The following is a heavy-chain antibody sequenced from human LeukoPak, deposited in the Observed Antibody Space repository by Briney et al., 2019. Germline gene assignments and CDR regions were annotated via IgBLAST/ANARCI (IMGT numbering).Heavy chain of an antibody. CDR3: ARDPQVPDTAMVKDYYYYGMDV. CDR1: GFTVSSNY. CDR2: IYSGGST. V-gene: IGHV3-66*01. D-gene: IGHD5-18*01. Sequence: GGSLRLSCAASGFTVSSNYMSWVRQAPGKGLEWVSVIYSGGSTYYADSVKGRFTISRDNSKNTLYLQMNSLGAEDTAVYYCARDPQVPDTAMVKDYYYYGMDVWGQGTTVTVSS. J-gene: IGHJ6*02.